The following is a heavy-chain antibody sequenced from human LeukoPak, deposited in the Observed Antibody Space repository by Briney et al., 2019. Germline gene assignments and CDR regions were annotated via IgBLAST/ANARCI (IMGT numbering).Heavy chain of an antibody. CDR3: ASAHPGGSYESMDV. D-gene: IGHD1-26*01. CDR2: FDPEDGET. V-gene: IGHV1-24*01. J-gene: IGHJ6*02. CDR1: GYTLTELS. Sequence: ASVKVSCKVSGYTLTELSMHWVRQAPGKGLEWMGGFDPEDGETIYAQKFQGRVTMTEDTSTDTAYMELSSLRSEDTAVYYCASAHPGGSYESMDVWGQGTTVTVSS.